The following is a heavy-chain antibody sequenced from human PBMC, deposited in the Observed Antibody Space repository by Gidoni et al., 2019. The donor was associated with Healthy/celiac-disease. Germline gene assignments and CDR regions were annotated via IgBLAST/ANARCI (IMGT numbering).Heavy chain of an antibody. CDR2: TIPSFGTA. J-gene: IGHJ4*02. V-gene: IGHV1-69*01. Sequence: QAQLVQSGAELQKPGSSVKVSCKASGGTFSSYAISWVRQAPGQGLEWMGGTIPSFGTANYAQKFQGRVTMTADESTSTAYMELSSLRSEDTAVYYCARGPIAAAGQGLYWGQGTLVTVSS. CDR3: ARGPIAAAGQGLY. CDR1: GGTFSSYA. D-gene: IGHD6-13*01.